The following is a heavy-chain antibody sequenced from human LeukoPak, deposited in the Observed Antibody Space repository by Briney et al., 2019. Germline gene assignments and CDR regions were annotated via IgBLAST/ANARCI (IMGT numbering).Heavy chain of an antibody. D-gene: IGHD2-2*01. J-gene: IGHJ3*02. CDR3: ARVVQGFDDFEI. V-gene: IGHV4-4*02. Sequence: SGTLSLTCDVSGGSITQTNYWTWVRQPPGKGLEWIGEVNLQGGTNYNPSLLRRVAISVDTSKNQFSLKLSSVTAADTAVYYCARVVQGFDDFEIWGQGTMVTVSS. CDR2: VNLQGGT. CDR1: GGSITQTNY.